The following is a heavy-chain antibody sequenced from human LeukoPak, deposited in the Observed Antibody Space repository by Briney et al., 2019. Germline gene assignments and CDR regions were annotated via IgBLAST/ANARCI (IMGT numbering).Heavy chain of an antibody. V-gene: IGHV4-31*03. CDR1: GGSISSGGYY. CDR3: ARVRFYYGSGSHDFDY. J-gene: IGHJ4*02. D-gene: IGHD3-10*01. Sequence: SETLSLTCTVSGGSISSGGYYWSWLRQHPGKGLEWIGYIYYSGSTYYNPSLKRRVTISVDTSKNQFSLNLSSVTAADTAVYYCARVRFYYGSGSHDFDYWGQGTLVTVSS. CDR2: IYYSGST.